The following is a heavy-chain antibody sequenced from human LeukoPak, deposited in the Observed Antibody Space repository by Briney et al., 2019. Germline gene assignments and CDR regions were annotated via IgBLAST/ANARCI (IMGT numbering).Heavy chain of an antibody. CDR1: VYTFTNYG. CDR2: ISAYNGNT. Sequence: ASVTVSCKASVYTFTNYGISWVRQAPGQGLEWMGWISAYNGNTNYAQKLQGRVTMTTDTSTSTAYMELRSLRSDDTAVYYCASDDTSGYTGFYWGQGTLVTVSS. V-gene: IGHV1-18*01. CDR3: ASDDTSGYTGFY. D-gene: IGHD3-22*01. J-gene: IGHJ4*02.